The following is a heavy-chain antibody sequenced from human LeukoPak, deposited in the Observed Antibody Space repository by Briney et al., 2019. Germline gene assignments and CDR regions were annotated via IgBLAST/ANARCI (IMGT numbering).Heavy chain of an antibody. Sequence: GGSLRLSCAASGFTFDDYGMSWVRQAPGKGLVWVSHINNDGSATTYADSVKGRFTISRDNAKNTLYLQMNSLRAEDAAVYYCTRRYDTSGSSFDYWGQGILVTVSP. D-gene: IGHD3-22*01. CDR1: GFTFDDYG. V-gene: IGHV3-74*03. J-gene: IGHJ4*02. CDR2: INNDGSAT. CDR3: TRRYDTSGSSFDY.